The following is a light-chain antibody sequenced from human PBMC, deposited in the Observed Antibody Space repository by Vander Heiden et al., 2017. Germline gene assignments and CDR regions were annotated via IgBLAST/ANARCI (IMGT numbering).Light chain of an antibody. CDR2: SNN. V-gene: IGLV1-44*01. J-gene: IGLJ2*01. CDR1: SANIGSNT. Sequence: QSVLTQPPSASGTPGQRVPISCSGSSANIGSNTVNWYQQLPGPAPKLLIYSNNQRPSGVPDRFSGSKSGTAASLAISGLQSEDEADYYCAAWDDSLNVVVFGGGTKLTVL. CDR3: AAWDDSLNVVV.